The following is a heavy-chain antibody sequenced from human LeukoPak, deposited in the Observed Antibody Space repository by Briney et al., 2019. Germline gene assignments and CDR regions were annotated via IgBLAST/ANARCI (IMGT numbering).Heavy chain of an antibody. Sequence: ASVKVSCKASGYTFTSYYMHWVRQAPGKGLEWMGGFDPEDGETIYAQKFQGRVTMTEDTSTDTAYMELSSLRSEDTAVYYCAATITMVRGVIYWFDPWGQGTLVTVSS. V-gene: IGHV1-24*01. CDR1: GYTFTSYY. CDR3: AATITMVRGVIYWFDP. D-gene: IGHD3-10*01. CDR2: FDPEDGET. J-gene: IGHJ5*02.